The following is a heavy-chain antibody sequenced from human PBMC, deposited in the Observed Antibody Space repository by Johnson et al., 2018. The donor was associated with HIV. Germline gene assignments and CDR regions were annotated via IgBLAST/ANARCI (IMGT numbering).Heavy chain of an antibody. Sequence: MQLVASGGGVVQPGGSLRLSCAASGFTFNNYWMSWVRQAPGRGLEWVANIKQDGSEKFYVDSVKGRFTISRDNAENSLYLQMNSLRVEDTAVYYCAKGGPLFVDAFDIWGQGTMVTVSS. J-gene: IGHJ3*02. CDR1: GFTFNNYW. V-gene: IGHV3-7*01. CDR3: AKGGPLFVDAFDI. CDR2: IKQDGSEK. D-gene: IGHD3-3*01.